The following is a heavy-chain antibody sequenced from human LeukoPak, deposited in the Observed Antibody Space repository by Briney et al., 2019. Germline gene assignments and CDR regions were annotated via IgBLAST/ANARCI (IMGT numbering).Heavy chain of an antibody. CDR2: ISTSGTT. D-gene: IGHD1-26*01. Sequence: SETLSLTCTVSGDSITNYYWNWFRQPAGKGLEWIGRISTSGTTNYNPSLKSRVTMSVDTSNNQFSLMLRSLTAAYTAVYYCARSALVAVGATLDYWGHGALVTVSS. V-gene: IGHV4-4*07. CDR3: ARSALVAVGATLDY. J-gene: IGHJ4*01. CDR1: GDSITNYY.